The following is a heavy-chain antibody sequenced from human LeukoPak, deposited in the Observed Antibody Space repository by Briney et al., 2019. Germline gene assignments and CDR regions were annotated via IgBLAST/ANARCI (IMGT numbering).Heavy chain of an antibody. CDR2: IIPIFGTA. V-gene: IGHV1-69*05. Sequence: GSSVKVSCKASGGTFSSYAISWVRQAPGQGLDWMGGIIPIFGTANYAQKFQGRVTITTDESTSTAYMELSSLRSEDTAVYYCARESFGVHNPGFDYWGQGTLVTVSS. CDR1: GGTFSSYA. J-gene: IGHJ4*02. CDR3: ARESFGVHNPGFDY. D-gene: IGHD3-16*01.